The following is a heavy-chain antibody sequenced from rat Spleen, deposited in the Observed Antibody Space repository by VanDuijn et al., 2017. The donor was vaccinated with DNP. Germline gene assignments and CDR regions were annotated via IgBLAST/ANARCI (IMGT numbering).Heavy chain of an antibody. D-gene: IGHD4-3*01. Sequence: EVQLVESGGGLVQPGRSLKLSCAASGFTFSDYYMAWVRQAPKKGLEWVASISYEGSSTYYGDSVKGRFTISRDTAKSTLYLQMNSLRSEDMATYYCVRWYNSGSYFDYWGQGVMVTVSS. CDR1: GFTFSDYY. CDR3: VRWYNSGSYFDY. V-gene: IGHV5-22*01. CDR2: ISYEGSST. J-gene: IGHJ2*01.